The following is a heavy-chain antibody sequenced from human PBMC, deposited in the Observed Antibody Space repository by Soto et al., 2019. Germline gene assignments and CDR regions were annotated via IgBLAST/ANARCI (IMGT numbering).Heavy chain of an antibody. CDR2: ITWDGGTT. D-gene: IGHD6-19*01. CDR3: GKDTGGSGWYYPIDH. V-gene: IGHV3-43D*04. J-gene: IGHJ4*02. CDR1: GFSFEDYA. Sequence: PGWSIKLCFAACGFSFEDYAVDWVRQDPGKGLEWVSLITWDGGTTYYADSVKGRFTISRDNSKKSLYLQMNSLRAEDTALYYCGKDTGGSGWYYPIDHWGQGALVNVSS.